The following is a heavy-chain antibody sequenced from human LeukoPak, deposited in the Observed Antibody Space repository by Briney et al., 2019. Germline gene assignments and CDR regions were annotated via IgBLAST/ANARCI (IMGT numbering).Heavy chain of an antibody. CDR2: INSDERSI. CDR1: GFTFSSYW. CDR3: TRESGGYSGYEDY. V-gene: IGHV3-74*01. Sequence: PGGSLRLSCAASGFTFSSYWMSWVRQAPGKGLVWVSRINSDERSISYADSVKGRFTISRDNAKNTLYLQMNSLRAEDTAVYYCTRESGGYSGYEDYWGQGTLVTVSS. J-gene: IGHJ4*02. D-gene: IGHD5-12*01.